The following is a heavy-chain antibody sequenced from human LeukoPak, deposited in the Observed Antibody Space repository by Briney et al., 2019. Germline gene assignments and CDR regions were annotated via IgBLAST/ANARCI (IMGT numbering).Heavy chain of an antibody. CDR1: GGSISSSNW. Sequence: SETLSLTCAVSGGSISSSNWWSWVRQPPGKGLEWIGEIYHSGSTNYNPSLKSRVTISVDKSKNQFSLKLSSVTAADTAVYYCASIRRNYYYYMDVWGRGTTVTVSS. V-gene: IGHV4-4*02. J-gene: IGHJ6*03. CDR2: IYHSGST. CDR3: ASIRRNYYYYMDV.